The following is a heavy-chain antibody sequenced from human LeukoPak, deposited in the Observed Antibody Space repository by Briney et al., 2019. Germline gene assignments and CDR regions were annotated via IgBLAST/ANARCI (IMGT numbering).Heavy chain of an antibody. J-gene: IGHJ4*02. V-gene: IGHV3-21*01. Sequence: GGSLRLSCAASGFTFSSYAMSWVRQAPGKGLEWVSSISSSSSYIYYADSVKGRFTISRDNAKNSLYLQMNSLRAEDTAVYYCAREASYYDSSGSEYYFDYWGQGTLVTVSS. D-gene: IGHD3-22*01. CDR2: ISSSSSYI. CDR3: AREASYYDSSGSEYYFDY. CDR1: GFTFSSYA.